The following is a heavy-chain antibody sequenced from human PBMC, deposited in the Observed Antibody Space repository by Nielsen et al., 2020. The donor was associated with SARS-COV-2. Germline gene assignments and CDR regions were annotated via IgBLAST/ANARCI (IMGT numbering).Heavy chain of an antibody. J-gene: IGHJ4*02. Sequence: GESLKISCAASGFTFSSYGMHWVRQAPGKGLEWVANIKQDGSEKYYVDSVKGRFTISRDNAKNSLYLQMNSLRAEDTAVYYCAYFDYWGQGTLVTVSS. CDR1: GFTFSSYG. CDR3: AYFDY. V-gene: IGHV3-7*05. CDR2: IKQDGSEK.